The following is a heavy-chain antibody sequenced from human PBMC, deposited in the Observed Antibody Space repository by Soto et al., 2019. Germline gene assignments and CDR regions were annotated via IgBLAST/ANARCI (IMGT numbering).Heavy chain of an antibody. D-gene: IGHD2-2*01. CDR2: IINSGGTT. V-gene: IGHV3-23*01. J-gene: IGHJ6*02. Sequence: EVQLLESGGGLVQPGGSLRLSCAASGFTFSSYAMSWVRQAPGKVLEWVSSIINSGGTTYYADSVKGRFTISRDNPKNTLYLQMNTLRAEDTAVYYCAPGGYCSSTSCSRYYYYGMDVWGQGTTVTVSS. CDR3: APGGYCSSTSCSRYYYYGMDV. CDR1: GFTFSSYA.